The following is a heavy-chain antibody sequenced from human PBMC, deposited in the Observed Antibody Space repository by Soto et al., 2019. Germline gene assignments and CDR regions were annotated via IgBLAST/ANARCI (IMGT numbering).Heavy chain of an antibody. CDR3: ARVRLLGGGYYYGMDV. V-gene: IGHV1-69*01. D-gene: IGHD3-16*01. J-gene: IGHJ6*02. CDR1: GGTFSSYA. Sequence: QVQLVQSGAEVKKPGSSVKVSCKASGGTFSSYAISWVRQAPGQGLEWMGGIIPIFGTANYAQKFQGRVTIHRDGTRSTAHMGLSRLRSEGTGGYYWARVRLLGGGYYYGMDVWGQGTTVTVSS. CDR2: IIPIFGTA.